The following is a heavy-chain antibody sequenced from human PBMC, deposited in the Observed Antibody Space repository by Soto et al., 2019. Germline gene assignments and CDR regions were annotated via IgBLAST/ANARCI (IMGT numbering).Heavy chain of an antibody. D-gene: IGHD6-19*01. V-gene: IGHV4-34*01. CDR3: AREDSYGWSGESLDV. CDR1: GDSLRGQS. Sequence: SETLSLTCAVVGDSLRGQSWNWIRQSPGKGLEWIGELDQSGGTNYNPSLKSRAIISDDTSKNQFSLTLTSVTAADTAVYHCAREDSYGWSGESLDVWGQGTTVTVSS. J-gene: IGHJ6*02. CDR2: LDQSGGT.